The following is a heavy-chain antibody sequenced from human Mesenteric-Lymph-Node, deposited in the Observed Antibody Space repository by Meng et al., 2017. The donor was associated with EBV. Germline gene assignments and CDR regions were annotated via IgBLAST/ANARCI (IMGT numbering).Heavy chain of an antibody. CDR3: ARALYSGYDYFD. J-gene: IGHJ1*01. Sequence: QGQLVESGGGVVQPGTSLRLSCAVSGFTFNTHGMHWVRQAPGKGLEWVAIISHDGNNQYYVDSVRGRFTVSRDNHMNTLYLQMNNLRPEDTAVYYCARALYSGYDYFDWGQGTLVTVSS. CDR2: ISHDGNNQ. CDR1: GFTFNTHG. D-gene: IGHD5-12*01. V-gene: IGHV3-30*03.